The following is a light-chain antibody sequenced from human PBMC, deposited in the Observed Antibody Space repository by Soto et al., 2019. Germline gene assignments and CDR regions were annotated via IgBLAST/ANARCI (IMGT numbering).Light chain of an antibody. Sequence: EIVLTQSPATLSLSPGERATLSCRASQSVSSYLAWYQQKPGQAPRLLIYDASNRVTGIPARFSGSGSGTAFTITISSLEPEDFAVYYCLQRSNWQYTFGQGTKVEIK. J-gene: IGKJ2*01. CDR3: LQRSNWQYT. V-gene: IGKV3-11*01. CDR2: DAS. CDR1: QSVSSY.